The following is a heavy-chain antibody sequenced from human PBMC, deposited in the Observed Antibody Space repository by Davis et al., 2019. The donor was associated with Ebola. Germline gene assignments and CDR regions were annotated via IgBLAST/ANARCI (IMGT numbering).Heavy chain of an antibody. D-gene: IGHD3-10*01. CDR3: ARDDYHYGVRLHLTS. CDR1: GYTFTGYY. J-gene: IGHJ4*02. V-gene: IGHV1-2*02. Sequence: ASVKVSCKASGYTFTGYYMHWVRQAPGQGLEWMGWINPNSGGTSYAQKFQGRVTMTRETSTNTAYMELRSLRSDDTAVYYCARDDYHYGVRLHLTSWGQGTLVTVSS. CDR2: INPNSGGT.